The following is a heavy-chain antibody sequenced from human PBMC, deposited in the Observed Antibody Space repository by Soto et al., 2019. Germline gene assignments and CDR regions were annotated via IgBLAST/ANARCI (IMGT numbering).Heavy chain of an antibody. J-gene: IGHJ6*02. CDR1: GFSVEDFS. CDR2: ISRRGTYI. CDR3: ATAGDSYGYVGPYPYYGMDV. D-gene: IGHD5-18*01. Sequence: GGSLRLSCAASGFSVEDFSMNGVRQVPGRGLEWVSSISRRGTYIYYVDSVRGRFTISRDNAKNSLYLQMNSLRAEDTGVYHCATAGDSYGYVGPYPYYGMDVWGQGTTVTVSS. V-gene: IGHV3-21*06.